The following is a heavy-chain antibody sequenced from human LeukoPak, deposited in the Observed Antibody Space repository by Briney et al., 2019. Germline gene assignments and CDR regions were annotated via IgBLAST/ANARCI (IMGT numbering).Heavy chain of an antibody. V-gene: IGHV3-7*03. CDR1: GFTFSSYW. CDR3: ARSIVGAPFDY. J-gene: IGHJ4*02. D-gene: IGHD1-26*01. CDR2: MKQDGSEK. Sequence: HPGGSLRLSCAASGFTFSSYWMSWVRQAPGKGLEWVANMKQDGSEKYYVDSVKGRFTISRDNAKNSLYLQMNSLRAEDTAVYYCARSIVGAPFDYWGQGTLVTVSS.